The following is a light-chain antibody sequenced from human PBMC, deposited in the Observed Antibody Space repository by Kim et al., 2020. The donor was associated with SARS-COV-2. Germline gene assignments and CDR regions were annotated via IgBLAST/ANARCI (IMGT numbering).Light chain of an antibody. Sequence: EIVMTQSPATLSVSPGDRATLSCRASQSINTNLYWFQQKPGHAPRLLIYGASTRTTGIPARFSGSGSGTEFTLTISISSLPSEDFALYYCQQYEDWPRTFGQGTKVDIK. J-gene: IGKJ1*01. CDR2: GAS. CDR1: QSINTN. V-gene: IGKV3-15*01. CDR3: QQYEDWPRT.